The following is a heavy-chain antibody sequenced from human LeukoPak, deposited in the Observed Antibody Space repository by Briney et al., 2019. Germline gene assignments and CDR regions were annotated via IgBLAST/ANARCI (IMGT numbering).Heavy chain of an antibody. V-gene: IGHV4-34*01. D-gene: IGHD2-21*02. Sequence: SETLSLTCAVYGGSFSGYYWSWIRQPPGKGLEWIGEINHSGSNNYNPSLKSRVTISVDTSKNQFSLKLSSVTAADTAVYYCATGGAQYCGGDCYNYWGQGTLVTVSS. CDR1: GGSFSGYY. CDR3: ATGGAQYCGGDCYNY. CDR2: INHSGSN. J-gene: IGHJ4*02.